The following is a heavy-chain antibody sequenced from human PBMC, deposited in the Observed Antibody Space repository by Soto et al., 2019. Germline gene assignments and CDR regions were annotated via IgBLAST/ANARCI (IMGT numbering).Heavy chain of an antibody. CDR1: GLTFSISW. Sequence: PGGSLRLSCAASGLTFSISWMTWVRQAPGEGLEWVSNINPAGNVQQYADSVKERFTISRDNAKNSLFLQMNSLRAEDTAVYYCARGAYYYDSSGLSYWGQGTLVTVSS. CDR2: INPAGNVQ. CDR3: ARGAYYYDSSGLSY. D-gene: IGHD3-22*01. J-gene: IGHJ4*02. V-gene: IGHV3-7*01.